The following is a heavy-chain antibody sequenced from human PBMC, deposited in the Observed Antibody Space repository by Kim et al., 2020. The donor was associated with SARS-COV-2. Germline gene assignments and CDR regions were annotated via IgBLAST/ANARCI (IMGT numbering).Heavy chain of an antibody. D-gene: IGHD3-22*01. CDR3: ARDYYDSSGYSKFDY. CDR2: IYYSGST. V-gene: IGHV4-39*07. Sequence: SETLSLTCIVSGGSISSSTYYWGWIRQPPGKGLEWIVTIYYSGSTYYNPSLKSRVTISVDTSKNQFSLKLSSVTAADTAVYYCARDYYDSSGYSKFDYWGQGTLVTVSS. CDR1: GGSISSSTYY. J-gene: IGHJ4*02.